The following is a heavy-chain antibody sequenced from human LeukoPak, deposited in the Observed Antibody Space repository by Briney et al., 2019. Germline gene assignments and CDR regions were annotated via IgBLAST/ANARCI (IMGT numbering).Heavy chain of an antibody. CDR3: AREGTWAQNAFDI. CDR1: GFTVSSNY. V-gene: IGHV3-66*01. D-gene: IGHD1-26*01. CDR2: IYSGGST. J-gene: IGHJ3*02. Sequence: PGGSLRLSCAASGFTVSSNYMSWVRQAPGKGLEWVSVIYSGGSTYYADSVKGRFTISRDNSENTLYLQMNSLRAEDTAVYYCAREGTWAQNAFDIWGQGTMVTVSS.